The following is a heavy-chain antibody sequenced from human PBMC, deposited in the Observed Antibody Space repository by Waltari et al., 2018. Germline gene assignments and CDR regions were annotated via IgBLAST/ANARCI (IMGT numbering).Heavy chain of an antibody. V-gene: IGHV1-8*01. CDR2: MNPNSGNT. CDR1: GYTFTSYD. Sequence: QVQLVQSGAEVKKPGASVKVSCKASGYTFTSYDINWVRQATGQGLEWMGWMNPNSGNTGYAQKVQGRVTMTRNTSISTAYMELSSLRSEDTAVYYCARGRFWSGYPAIYYFDYWGQGTLVTVSS. D-gene: IGHD3-3*01. CDR3: ARGRFWSGYPAIYYFDY. J-gene: IGHJ4*02.